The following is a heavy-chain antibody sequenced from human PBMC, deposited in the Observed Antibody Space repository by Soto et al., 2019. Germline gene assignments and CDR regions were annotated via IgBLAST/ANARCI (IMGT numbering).Heavy chain of an antibody. CDR1: GFTFDDYA. J-gene: IGHJ2*01. Sequence: EVQLVESGGGLVQPGRSLRLSCAASGFTFDDYAMHWVRQAPGKGLEWVSGISWNSGSIGYADSVKGRFTISRDNAKNSLYLEMNSVRAEDTALYYCAKDRRGGDWRGWYFDLWGRGTLVTVSS. CDR3: AKDRRGGDWRGWYFDL. CDR2: ISWNSGSI. V-gene: IGHV3-9*01. D-gene: IGHD2-21*02.